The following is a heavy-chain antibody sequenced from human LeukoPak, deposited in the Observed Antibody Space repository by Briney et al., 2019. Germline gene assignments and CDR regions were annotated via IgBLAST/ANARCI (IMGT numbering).Heavy chain of an antibody. CDR2: ISSSSSYI. CDR1: GFSFSGDT. D-gene: IGHD2/OR15-2a*01. V-gene: IGHV3-21*01. J-gene: IGHJ4*02. Sequence: GGSLRLSCAASGFSFSGDTMSWVRQAPGKGLEWVSSISSSSSYIYYADSVKGRFTISRDNAKNTVYLQMNSLRAEDTAVYYCVSFYETYWGRGTLVTVSS. CDR3: VSFYETY.